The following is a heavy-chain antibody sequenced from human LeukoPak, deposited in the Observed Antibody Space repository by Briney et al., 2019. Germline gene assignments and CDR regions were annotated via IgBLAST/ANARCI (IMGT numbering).Heavy chain of an antibody. CDR2: IYYSGST. CDR3: ARFSYYGSGSYFDY. D-gene: IGHD3-10*01. CDR1: GGSISSSSYY. Sequence: SETLSLTCIVSGGSISSSSYYWSWIRQPPGKGLEWIGYIYYSGSTNYNPSLKSRVTISVDTSKNQFSLKLSSVTAADTAVYYCARFSYYGSGSYFDYWGQGTLVTVSS. V-gene: IGHV4-61*01. J-gene: IGHJ4*02.